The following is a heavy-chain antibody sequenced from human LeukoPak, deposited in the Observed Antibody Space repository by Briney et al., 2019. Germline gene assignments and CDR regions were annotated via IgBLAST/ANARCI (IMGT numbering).Heavy chain of an antibody. Sequence: SETLSLTCTVSGGSISSSSYYWGWIRQPPGKGLEWIGGIYYSGSTYYNPSLKSRVTISVDTSKNQFSLKLSSVTAADTAVYYCARHEDDDAFDIWGQGTMVTVSS. V-gene: IGHV4-39*01. CDR2: IYYSGST. CDR3: ARHEDDDAFDI. CDR1: GGSISSSSYY. J-gene: IGHJ3*02.